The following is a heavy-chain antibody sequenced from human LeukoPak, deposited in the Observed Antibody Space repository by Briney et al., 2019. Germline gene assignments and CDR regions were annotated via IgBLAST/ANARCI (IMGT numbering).Heavy chain of an antibody. J-gene: IGHJ4*02. D-gene: IGHD3-10*01. Sequence: GGSLRLSCAASGFTVSDTYMSWVRQAPGKGLEWVADIRPDGSDIYNVDSVRGRFTISRDNTKNSLFLQINSLKDEDTAVYYCARDGSGSDFSLDYWGPGTLVTVSS. V-gene: IGHV3-7*04. CDR1: GFTVSDTY. CDR2: IRPDGSDI. CDR3: ARDGSGSDFSLDY.